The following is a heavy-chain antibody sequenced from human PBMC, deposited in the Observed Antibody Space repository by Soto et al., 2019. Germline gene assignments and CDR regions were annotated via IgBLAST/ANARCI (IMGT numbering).Heavy chain of an antibody. V-gene: IGHV4-38-2*02. J-gene: IGHJ5*02. CDR2: IYHSGTT. CDR3: TREQSDDNYFDP. CDR1: GDSISRGYH. Sequence: SETLSLTCAVSGDSISRGYHWAWIRQPPGKGLEWVASIYHSGTTYYNPSLTSRVTISLDKSKSQFSLRLISVTAADTAVYYCTREQSDDNYFDPWGQGTLVTVSS. D-gene: IGHD6-19*01.